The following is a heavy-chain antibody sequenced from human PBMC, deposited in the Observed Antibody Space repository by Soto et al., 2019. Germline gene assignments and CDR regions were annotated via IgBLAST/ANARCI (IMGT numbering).Heavy chain of an antibody. CDR2: ISYDGSNK. V-gene: IGHV3-30*18. Sequence: GGSLRLSCAASGFTFSSYGMHWVRQAPGKGLEWVAVISYDGSNKYYADSVKGRFTISRDNSKNTLYLQMNSLRAEDTAVYYCAKDRSIAVAGTWWYFDYWGQGTLVTVSS. J-gene: IGHJ4*02. CDR3: AKDRSIAVAGTWWYFDY. CDR1: GFTFSSYG. D-gene: IGHD6-19*01.